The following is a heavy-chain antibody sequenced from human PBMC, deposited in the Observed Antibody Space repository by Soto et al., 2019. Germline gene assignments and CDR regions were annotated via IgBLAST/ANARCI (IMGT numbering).Heavy chain of an antibody. CDR2: IYWDDDK. J-gene: IGHJ5*02. V-gene: IGHV2-5*02. D-gene: IGHD3-16*01. Sequence: QITLKESGPTLVKPTQTLTLTCTFSGFSLTTRGVGVGWIRQPPGKALECLALIYWDDDKRYSPSLESRLPITKDTSKNQVVLTMTNVDPVDTATYYCAHIPNYYQYDSFDPWGQGTLVSVSS. CDR1: GFSLTTRGVG. CDR3: AHIPNYYQYDSFDP.